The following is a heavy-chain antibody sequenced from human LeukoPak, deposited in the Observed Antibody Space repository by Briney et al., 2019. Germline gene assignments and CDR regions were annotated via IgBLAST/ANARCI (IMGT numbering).Heavy chain of an antibody. D-gene: IGHD6-13*01. CDR3: ARTGQQLVFAS. CDR2: IYDSGTT. CDR1: GGSISSYY. V-gene: IGHV4-59*01. J-gene: IGHJ5*01. Sequence: PSETLSLTCTVSGGSISSYYWHWIRQPPGKGLEWIGCIYDSGTTNYNPSLKSRVTISGDTSKNQLSLKLSSVTAADTAVYFCARTGQQLVFASWGQGTLVTISS.